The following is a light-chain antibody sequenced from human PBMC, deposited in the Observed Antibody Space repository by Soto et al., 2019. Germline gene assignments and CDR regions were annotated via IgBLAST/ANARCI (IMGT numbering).Light chain of an antibody. J-gene: IGLJ3*02. CDR2: EGS. Sequence: QSVLTQPPSVSAAPGQKVTISCSGSSSNIGNNYVSWYQQLPGTAPKLLIYEGSKRPSGVSNRFSGSKSGNTASLTISGLQAEDEADYYCCSYAGSSTWVFGGGTKVTVL. CDR1: SSNIGNNY. V-gene: IGLV2-23*01. CDR3: CSYAGSSTWV.